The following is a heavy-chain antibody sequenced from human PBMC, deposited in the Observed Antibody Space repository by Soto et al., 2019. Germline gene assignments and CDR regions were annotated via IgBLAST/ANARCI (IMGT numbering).Heavy chain of an antibody. CDR2: INPSGGST. D-gene: IGHD6-13*01. J-gene: IGHJ4*02. Sequence: GASVKVSCKASGYTFTSYYMHWVRQAPGQGLEWMGIINPSGGSTSYAQKFQGRVTMTRDTSTSTVYMELSSRRSEDTAVYYCARGGTNSSSWYGDFDYWGQGTLVTVSS. CDR1: GYTFTSYY. CDR3: ARGGTNSSSWYGDFDY. V-gene: IGHV1-46*01.